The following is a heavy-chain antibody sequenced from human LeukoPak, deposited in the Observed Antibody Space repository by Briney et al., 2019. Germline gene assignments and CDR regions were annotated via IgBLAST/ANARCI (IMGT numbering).Heavy chain of an antibody. D-gene: IGHD3-3*01. CDR1: GFTFSSYS. CDR2: ISSSSSTI. V-gene: IGHV3-48*04. Sequence: PGGSLRLSCAASGFTFSSYSMNWVRQAPGKGLEWVSYISSSSSTIYYADSVKGRFTISRDNAKNSLYLQMNSLRAEDTAVYYCAKDFLDFWGLEGPPNWGQGTLVTVSS. J-gene: IGHJ4*02. CDR3: AKDFLDFWGLEGPPN.